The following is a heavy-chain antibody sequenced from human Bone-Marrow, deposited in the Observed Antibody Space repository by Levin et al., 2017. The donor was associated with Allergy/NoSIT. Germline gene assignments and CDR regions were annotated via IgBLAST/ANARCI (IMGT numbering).Heavy chain of an antibody. CDR1: GFTFDDYA. D-gene: IGHD2/OR15-2a*01. Sequence: LSLTCAASGFTFDDYAMHWVRQTPRKGLEWVAGINWSSYNKGYVDSVKGRFTISRDNAKNSLYLQMNSLRPDDTAIYYCAKEALGQYGLDVWGQGTTVTVSS. V-gene: IGHV3-9*01. CDR3: AKEALGQYGLDV. CDR2: INWSSYNK. J-gene: IGHJ6*02.